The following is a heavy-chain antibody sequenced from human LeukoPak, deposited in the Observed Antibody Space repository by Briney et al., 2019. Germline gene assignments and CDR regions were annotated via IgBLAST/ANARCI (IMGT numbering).Heavy chain of an antibody. V-gene: IGHV4-4*07. CDR1: GGSISSYS. D-gene: IGHD1-26*01. CDR3: ARDQGGSYVNYFDY. Sequence: SATLSLTCPVSGGSISSYSWRWIRPPAGKGLAWIGRIYTSGSTNYNPSLKSRVTMSVDTSKNQFSLKLSSVTAADTAVYYCARDQGGSYVNYFDYWGQGTLVTVSS. CDR2: IYTSGST. J-gene: IGHJ4*02.